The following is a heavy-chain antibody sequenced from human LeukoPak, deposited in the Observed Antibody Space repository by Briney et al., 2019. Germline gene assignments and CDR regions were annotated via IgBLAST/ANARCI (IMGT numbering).Heavy chain of an antibody. V-gene: IGHV3-30-3*01. CDR3: ARDRINYDILTGYWYFHL. CDR2: ISYDGSNK. D-gene: IGHD3-9*01. CDR1: GFTFSSYA. J-gene: IGHJ2*01. Sequence: GGSLRLSCAASGFTFSSYAMHWVRQAPGKGLEWVAVISYDGSNKYYADSVKGRFTISRDNSKNTLYLQMNSLRAEDTAVYYCARDRINYDILTGYWYFHLWGRGTLVTVSS.